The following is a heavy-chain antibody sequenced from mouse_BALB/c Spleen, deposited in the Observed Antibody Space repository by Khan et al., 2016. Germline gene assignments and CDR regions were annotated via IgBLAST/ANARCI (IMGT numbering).Heavy chain of an antibody. D-gene: IGHD1-1*01. V-gene: IGHV1-69*02. CDR2: IDPSDSET. CDR1: GYTFTSYW. Sequence: QVQLQQPGAELVKPGAPVKLSCKASGYTFTSYWMNWVKQRPGRGLEWIGRIDPSDSETHYNQKFKDKATLTVDKSSSTAYIQPSSLTSEDSAAYYSARGDFRSVVADYYAMDYWGQGTSVTVSS. J-gene: IGHJ4*01. CDR3: ARGDFRSVVADYYAMDY.